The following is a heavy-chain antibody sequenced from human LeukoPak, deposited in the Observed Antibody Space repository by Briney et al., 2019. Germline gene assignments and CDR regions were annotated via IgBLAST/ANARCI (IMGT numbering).Heavy chain of an antibody. Sequence: PGRSLRLSCTASGFTFSSYNMHWVRQPTGKVLEWVSAVGTAGDTYYPGSVKGRFTISRENAKNSLYLQMNSLRAGDTAVYYCARRGDSRGYYDAFDIWGQGTMVTVSS. J-gene: IGHJ3*02. D-gene: IGHD3-22*01. V-gene: IGHV3-13*01. CDR1: GFTFSSYN. CDR3: ARRGDSRGYYDAFDI. CDR2: VGTAGDT.